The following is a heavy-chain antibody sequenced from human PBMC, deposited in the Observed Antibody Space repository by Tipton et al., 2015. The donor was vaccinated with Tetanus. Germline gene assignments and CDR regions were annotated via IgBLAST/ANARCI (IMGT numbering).Heavy chain of an antibody. D-gene: IGHD2-21*02. CDR2: ISWNSGSI. Sequence: SLRLSCAASGFTFSSCAMNWVRQAPGKGLEWVSGISWNSGSIGYADSVKGRFTISRDNAKNSLYLQMNSLRAEDTALYYCAKDTGVTPHYGMDVWGQGTTVTVSS. CDR3: AKDTGVTPHYGMDV. V-gene: IGHV3-9*01. CDR1: GFTFSSCA. J-gene: IGHJ6*02.